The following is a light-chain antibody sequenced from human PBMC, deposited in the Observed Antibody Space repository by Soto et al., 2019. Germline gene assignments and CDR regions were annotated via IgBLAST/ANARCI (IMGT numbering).Light chain of an antibody. V-gene: IGLV2-14*01. Sequence: QSVLTRPASVSVSPGQSITSSCTGTSNDVGGYNYVSWYQQQPGKAPKLIIYEVSHRPSGISNRSSGSKSGNTASLTISGLHVEDEADYYCSSHSATSPYVFGTGTKVTVL. J-gene: IGLJ1*01. CDR3: SSHSATSPYV. CDR1: SNDVGGYNY. CDR2: EVS.